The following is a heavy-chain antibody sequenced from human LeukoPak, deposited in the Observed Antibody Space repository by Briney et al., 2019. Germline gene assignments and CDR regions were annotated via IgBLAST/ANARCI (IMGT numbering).Heavy chain of an antibody. CDR3: ARAQTYGDSRLLLDY. Sequence: HTGGSLRLSCAASGFTLSTYAMSWVRQTPGKGLEWVAATSSSDAGTYHADSVRGRFTTSRDNAKNSQYLQMNSLRVEDTALYYCARAQTYGDSRLLLDYWGQGTLVTVSS. CDR2: TSSSDAGT. CDR1: GFTLSTYA. D-gene: IGHD2-21*02. J-gene: IGHJ4*02. V-gene: IGHV3-23*01.